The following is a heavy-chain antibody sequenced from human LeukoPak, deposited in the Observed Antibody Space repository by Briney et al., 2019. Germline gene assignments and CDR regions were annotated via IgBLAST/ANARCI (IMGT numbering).Heavy chain of an antibody. CDR2: IDPNSGGT. V-gene: IGHV1-2*02. J-gene: IGHJ6*03. CDR3: ASTGWIVGAKKGSYYMDV. CDR1: GYTFTDYY. Sequence: ASVKVSCKASGYTFTDYYLHWVRQAPGQGLEWMGRIDPNSGGTKYAQKFQGRVTMTRDTSITTADMELRSLRSDDTAVYYCASTGWIVGAKKGSYYMDVWGKGTTVTVSS. D-gene: IGHD1-26*01.